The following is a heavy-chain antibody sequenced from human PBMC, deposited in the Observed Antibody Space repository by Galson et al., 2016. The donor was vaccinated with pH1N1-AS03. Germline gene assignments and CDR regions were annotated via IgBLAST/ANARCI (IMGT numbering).Heavy chain of an antibody. CDR1: GYTFTTYG. CDR3: VRESEISGVVFFNY. J-gene: IGHJ4*02. V-gene: IGHV1-18*01. CDR2: ISAYYGDT. D-gene: IGHD3-3*01. Sequence: SVKVSCKASGYTFTTYGISWVRQAPGQGLEWMGWISAYYGDTPVAHKFQERVTLTRDTSTATAYMELRNLRSDDTAVYYCVRESEISGVVFFNYWGQGTLVTVSS.